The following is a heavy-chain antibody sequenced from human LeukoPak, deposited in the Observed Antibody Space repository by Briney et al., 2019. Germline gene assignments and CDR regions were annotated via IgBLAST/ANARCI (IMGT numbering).Heavy chain of an antibody. Sequence: ASVKVSCKASGYTFTGYYMHWVRQAPGQGLEWMGWINPNSGGTNYAQKFQGRVTMTRDTSISTAYMELSRLRSDDTAVYYCARERGGNSGYDYWGQGTLVTVSS. D-gene: IGHD4-23*01. CDR3: ARERGGNSGYDY. CDR2: INPNSGGT. CDR1: GYTFTGYY. J-gene: IGHJ4*02. V-gene: IGHV1-2*02.